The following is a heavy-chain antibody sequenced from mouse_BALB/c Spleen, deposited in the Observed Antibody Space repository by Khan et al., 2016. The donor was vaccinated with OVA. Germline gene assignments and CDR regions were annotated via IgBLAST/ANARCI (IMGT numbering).Heavy chain of an antibody. CDR1: GFTFSNYW. J-gene: IGHJ2*01. D-gene: IGHD1-1*01. CDR2: ILPGSNIT. Sequence: QVQLKQSGAELMKPGASVKISCKATGFTFSNYWIEWIKQRPGHGLEWIGQILPGSNITNYNEKFKGKATFTAETSSNTAYMQLSSLTSEDYAVYYCSLYGSRGDYWGQGTTVTVSS. CDR3: SLYGSRGDY. V-gene: IGHV1-9*01.